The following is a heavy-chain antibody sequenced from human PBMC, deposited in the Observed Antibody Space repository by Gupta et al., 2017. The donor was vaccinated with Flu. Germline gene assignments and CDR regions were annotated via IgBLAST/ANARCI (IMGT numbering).Heavy chain of an antibody. D-gene: IGHD4-17*01. CDR2: IGPDGNST. CDR3: SAVTSGC. CDR1: GSSFSTSY. J-gene: IGHJ4*02. V-gene: IGHV3-74*01. Sequence: EMRLVESGGALVQPGGSLRLSGLACGSSFSTSYWQWIRQAPGTRLEGLSRIGPDGNSTSYAGSLKIRCTNSRNNAKNTMYLQRNSLGDVDSAVYYCSAVTSGCWGQGTLVTVSS.